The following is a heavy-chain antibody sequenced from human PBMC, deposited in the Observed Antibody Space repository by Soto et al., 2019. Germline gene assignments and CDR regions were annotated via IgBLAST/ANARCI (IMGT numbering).Heavy chain of an antibody. CDR2: ISGSGGTA. D-gene: IGHD6-13*01. CDR3: ARVVAAAGLLDY. Sequence: GSLRLSCAASGFTFTIYAMTWVRQAPGKGLEWVSTISGSGGTAYYADSVKGRFTFSRDNAKNTLYLQMNSLRAEDTAVYYCARVVAAAGLLDYWGQGTLVTVSS. CDR1: GFTFTIYA. V-gene: IGHV3-23*01. J-gene: IGHJ4*02.